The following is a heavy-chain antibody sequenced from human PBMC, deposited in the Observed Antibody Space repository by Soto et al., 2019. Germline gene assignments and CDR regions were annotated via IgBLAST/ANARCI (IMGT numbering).Heavy chain of an antibody. Sequence: QLQLQESGPGLVKPSETLSLACTVSGASISSDRYYWDWIRQPPGKGLEWIGSVYYSGTTYYNPSLKSRVTVSVYTSKNQFSLDLRSVTAEDTAVYYCARHAAYDYFWGNYEDKDYWGQGTLVTVSS. D-gene: IGHD3-16*01. CDR2: VYYSGTT. CDR3: ARHAAYDYFWGNYEDKDY. CDR1: GASISSDRYY. J-gene: IGHJ4*02. V-gene: IGHV4-39*01.